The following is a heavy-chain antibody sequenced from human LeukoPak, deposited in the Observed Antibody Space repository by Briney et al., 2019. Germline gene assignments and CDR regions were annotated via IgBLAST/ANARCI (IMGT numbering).Heavy chain of an antibody. CDR2: ISGSGDST. D-gene: IGHD2-21*01. CDR1: GFTVGDYA. J-gene: IGHJ4*02. V-gene: IGHV3-23*01. CDR3: AKSVVIAVAGRFDY. Sequence: GGSLRLSCTASGFTVGDYAMSWFRQAPGKGLEWVSGISGSGDSTYYADSVKGRFTISSDNSKNTLYVQMNSLRAEDTAIYYCAKSVVIAVAGRFDYWGQGTLVTVSS.